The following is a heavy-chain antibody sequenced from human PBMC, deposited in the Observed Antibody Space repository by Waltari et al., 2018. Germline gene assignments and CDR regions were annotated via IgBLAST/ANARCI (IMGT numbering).Heavy chain of an antibody. D-gene: IGHD3-22*01. Sequence: QVQLQQWGAGLLKPSATLSLTCAVYGGSFSGSYWSWIRQPPGTGLEWIGEINHSGSTNYNPSLKSRVTISVDTSKNQFSLKLSSVTAADTAVYYCARGKRLTMIVVVPRNWFDPWGQGTLVTVSS. V-gene: IGHV4-34*01. J-gene: IGHJ5*02. CDR3: ARGKRLTMIVVVPRNWFDP. CDR1: GGSFSGSY. CDR2: INHSGST.